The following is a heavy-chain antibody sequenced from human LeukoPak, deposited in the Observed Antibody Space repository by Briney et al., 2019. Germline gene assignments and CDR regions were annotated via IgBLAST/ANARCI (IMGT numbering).Heavy chain of an antibody. Sequence: GGSLRLSCAASGFTFSNYWMSWVRQARGKGLEWVANTKQDETEKHYADSVKGRFTISRDNAQNSLYLQMNSLRAEDTAVYFCARNRLWLLADYWGQGTVVTVSS. V-gene: IGHV3-7*04. CDR1: GFTFSNYW. CDR2: TKQDETEK. D-gene: IGHD3-22*01. J-gene: IGHJ4*02. CDR3: ARNRLWLLADY.